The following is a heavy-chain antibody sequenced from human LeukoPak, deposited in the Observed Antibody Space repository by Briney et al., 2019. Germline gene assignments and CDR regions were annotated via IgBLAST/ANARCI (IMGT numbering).Heavy chain of an antibody. V-gene: IGHV1-69*01. CDR1: GGTFSSYA. Sequence: GASVKVSCKASGGTFSSYAISWVRQAPGQGLEWMGGIIPIFGTANYAQKFQGRVTITADESTSTAYMELSSLRSEDTAVYYCARSSFIKITFGVNWFDPWGQGTLVTVSS. CDR2: IIPIFGTA. D-gene: IGHD3-16*01. J-gene: IGHJ5*02. CDR3: ARSSFIKITFGVNWFDP.